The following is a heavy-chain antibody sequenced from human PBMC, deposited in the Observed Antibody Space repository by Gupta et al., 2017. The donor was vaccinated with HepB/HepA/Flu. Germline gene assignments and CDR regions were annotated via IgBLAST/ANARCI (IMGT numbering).Heavy chain of an antibody. Sequence: GSLRLSCAASGFTFSNYAMSWVRQAPGKGLEWVSAITGTGDNTYYADSVKGRFTISRDNSKNTLYLQMNSLRAEDTAVDYCAQGDDYGDLRPFDDWGQGTRVTVSS. D-gene: IGHD4-17*01. CDR3: AQGDDYGDLRPFDD. J-gene: IGHJ4*02. CDR1: GFTFSNYA. V-gene: IGHV3-23*01. CDR2: ITGTGDNT.